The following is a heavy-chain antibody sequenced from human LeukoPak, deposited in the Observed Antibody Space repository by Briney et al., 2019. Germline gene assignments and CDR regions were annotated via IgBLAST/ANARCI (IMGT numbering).Heavy chain of an antibody. CDR2: IIPIFGTA. CDR3: ASLHCSGGSCYFY. CDR1: GGTFSSYA. D-gene: IGHD2-15*01. J-gene: IGHJ4*02. Sequence: SVKVSCKACGGTFSSYAISWVRQAPGQGLEWMGRIIPIFGTANYAQKFQGRVTITTDESTSTAYMELSSLRSEDTAVYYCASLHCSGGSCYFYWGQGTLVTVSS. V-gene: IGHV1-69*05.